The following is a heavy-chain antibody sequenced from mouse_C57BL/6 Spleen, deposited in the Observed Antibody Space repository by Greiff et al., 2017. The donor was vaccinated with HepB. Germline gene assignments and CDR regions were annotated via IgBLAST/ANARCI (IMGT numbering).Heavy chain of an antibody. J-gene: IGHJ2*01. CDR1: GYAFSSYW. CDR3: ARNYYGSSYYFDY. Sequence: VQLQQSGAELVKPGASVKISCKASGYAFSSYWMNWVKQRPGKGLEWIGQIYPGDGDTNYNGKFKGKATLTADKSSSTAYMQLGSLTSEDSAVYFCARNYYGSSYYFDYWGQGTTLTVSS. D-gene: IGHD1-1*01. CDR2: IYPGDGDT. V-gene: IGHV1-80*01.